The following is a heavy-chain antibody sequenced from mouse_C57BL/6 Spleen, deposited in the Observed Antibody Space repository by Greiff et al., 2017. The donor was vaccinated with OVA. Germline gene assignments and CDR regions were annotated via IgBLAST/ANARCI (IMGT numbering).Heavy chain of an antibody. J-gene: IGHJ2*01. CDR1: GYTFTSYW. CDR3: ARPGYYGNYGYFDY. D-gene: IGHD2-1*01. Sequence: QVQLQQPGAELVKPGASVKLSCKASGYTFTSYWMHWVKQRPGRGLEWIGRIDPKSGGHKYNEQFQSKATLTVDKPSSTAYMQLSILTSEDSAVYYCARPGYYGNYGYFDYWGQGTTLTVSS. V-gene: IGHV1-72*01. CDR2: IDPKSGGH.